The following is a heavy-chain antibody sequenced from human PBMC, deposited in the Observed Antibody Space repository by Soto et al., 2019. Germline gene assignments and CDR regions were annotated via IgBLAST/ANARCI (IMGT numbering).Heavy chain of an antibody. CDR2: IYYSGST. Sequence: ELQSLTYTFSGLYISSYDLILLRQPPGKGLEWIGYIYYSGSTNYNPSLKSRVTISVDTSKNQFSLKLSSVTAAATAVYYCARGDGWYEVDELGQGSVVPVS. D-gene: IGHD6-19*01. CDR1: GLYISSYD. J-gene: IGHJ4*02. V-gene: IGHV4-59*01. CDR3: ARGDGWYEVDE.